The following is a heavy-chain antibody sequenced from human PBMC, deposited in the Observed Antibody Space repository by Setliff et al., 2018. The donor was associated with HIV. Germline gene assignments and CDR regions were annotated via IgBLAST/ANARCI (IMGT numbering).Heavy chain of an antibody. CDR1: EYTFTNYY. CDR3: ARGSDASGYYPIYYYYGMDV. CDR2: MNPSGGST. D-gene: IGHD3-22*01. Sequence: ASVMVSCKASEYTFTNYYIHWVRQGPGQGLEWVGIMNPSGGSTTYAQKFQDRVTMTRDKSTSTGYMELRSLRSEDTAVYYCARGSDASGYYPIYYYYGMDVWGQGTTVTVSS. V-gene: IGHV1-46*01. J-gene: IGHJ6*02.